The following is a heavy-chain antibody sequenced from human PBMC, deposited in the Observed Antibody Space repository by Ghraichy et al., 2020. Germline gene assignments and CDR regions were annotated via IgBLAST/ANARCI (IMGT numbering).Heavy chain of an antibody. CDR1: GGSFSGYY. CDR3: ARGIRYFGFGRNVRFNWFDP. V-gene: IGHV4-34*01. D-gene: IGHD3-10*01. Sequence: SETLSLTCAVYGGSFSGYYWSWIRQPPGKGLEWIGEINHSGSTNYNPSLKSRVTISVDTSKNQFSLKLSSVTAADTAVYYCARGIRYFGFGRNVRFNWFDPWGQGTLVTVSS. CDR2: INHSGST. J-gene: IGHJ5*02.